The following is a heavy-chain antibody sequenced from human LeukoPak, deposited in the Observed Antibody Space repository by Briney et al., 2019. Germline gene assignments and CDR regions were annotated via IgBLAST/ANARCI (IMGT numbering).Heavy chain of an antibody. CDR3: AREYGGIGAAARDWYFDL. CDR2: ISYDGSNK. CDR1: GFTFSSYA. Sequence: GGSLRLSCAASGFTFSSYAMHWVRQAPGKGLEWVAVISYDGSNKYYADSVKGRFTISRDNSKNTLYLQMNSLRAEDTAVYYCAREYGGIGAAARDWYFDLWGRGTLVTVSS. V-gene: IGHV3-30*14. J-gene: IGHJ2*01. D-gene: IGHD6-13*01.